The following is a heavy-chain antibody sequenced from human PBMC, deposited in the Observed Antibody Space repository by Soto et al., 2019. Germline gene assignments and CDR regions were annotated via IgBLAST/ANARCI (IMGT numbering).Heavy chain of an antibody. CDR3: ARWWLGGYDSYFDY. J-gene: IGHJ4*02. CDR1: GASFRGYL. V-gene: IGHV4-34*01. D-gene: IGHD5-12*01. Sequence: QVLLHQWGAGLLKPSETLSLTCGVYGASFRGYLWSWIRQPPGKGLEWIGEISHSGSTDYNPSLKSRLTISVDASKNQFCLKLSSVTAADTAVYYCARWWLGGYDSYFDYWGQGALVTVSS. CDR2: ISHSGST.